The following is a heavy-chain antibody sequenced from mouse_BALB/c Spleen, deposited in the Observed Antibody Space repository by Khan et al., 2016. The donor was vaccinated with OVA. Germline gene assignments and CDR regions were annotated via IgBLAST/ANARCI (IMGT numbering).Heavy chain of an antibody. CDR1: GYTFTSYT. Sequence: QVQLLQSGAELARPGASVKMSCKASGYTFTSYTIHWIKLRPGQGLEWIGYINPSTGYTNYTQKFKDKFTLSAEKSSTTAYMQLTSLTSDDSAVYSGVRGGLYYRNGGGIAYWGQGTLVTVSA. CDR3: VRGGLYYRNGGGIAY. V-gene: IGHV1-4*01. CDR2: INPSTGYT. D-gene: IGHD2-5*01. J-gene: IGHJ3*01.